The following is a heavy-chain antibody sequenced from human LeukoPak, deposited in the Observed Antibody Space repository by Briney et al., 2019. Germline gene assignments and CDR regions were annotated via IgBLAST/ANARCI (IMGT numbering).Heavy chain of an antibody. CDR2: ISSNGGST. D-gene: IGHD3-3*01. Sequence: GGSLRLSCAASGFIFSSYAMHWVRQAPGKGLEYVSAISSNGGSTYYADSVKGRFTISRDNSKNTLYLQMNSLRAEDTAVSYCAKGPPYYDFWSGYSYFDYWGQGTLVTVSS. J-gene: IGHJ4*02. CDR3: AKGPPYYDFWSGYSYFDY. CDR1: GFIFSSYA. V-gene: IGHV3-64*04.